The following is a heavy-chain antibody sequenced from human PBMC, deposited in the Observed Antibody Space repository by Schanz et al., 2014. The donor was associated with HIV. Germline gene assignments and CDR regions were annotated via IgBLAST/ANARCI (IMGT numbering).Heavy chain of an antibody. CDR2: ISWNSGSR. D-gene: IGHD6-19*01. CDR3: VKDSGTLVSGARWFDP. V-gene: IGHV3-9*01. Sequence: VQLVESGGSLVQPGRSLRLSCAASGFTFDDFAMHWVRQAPGKGLEWVSSISWNSGSRGYADSVKGRFTISRDNDNDSLYLQMNSLRVEDTALYYCVKDSGTLVSGARWFDPWGQGTQVTVSS. J-gene: IGHJ5*02. CDR1: GFTFDDFA.